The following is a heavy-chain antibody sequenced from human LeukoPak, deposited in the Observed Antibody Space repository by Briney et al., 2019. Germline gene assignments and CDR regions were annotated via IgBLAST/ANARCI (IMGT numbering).Heavy chain of an antibody. J-gene: IGHJ4*02. CDR2: ISAGGGST. Sequence: PGGSLRLSCAASGFTFSSYAMSWVRQAPGKGLEWVSAISAGGGSTYYADSVKGRFTISRDNSKNTLYLQMNSLRAEDTALYYCARDGGAAFDYWGQGTLVTVSS. CDR3: ARDGGAAFDY. D-gene: IGHD3-10*01. CDR1: GFTFSSYA. V-gene: IGHV3-23*01.